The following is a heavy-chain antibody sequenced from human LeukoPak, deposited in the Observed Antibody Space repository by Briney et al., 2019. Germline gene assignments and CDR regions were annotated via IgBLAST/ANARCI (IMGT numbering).Heavy chain of an antibody. CDR2: IYHSGST. CDR1: GGSISGSSYY. Sequence: PSETLSLTCTVSGGSISGSSYYWGWTRQPPGKGLEWIGSIYHSGSTYYNPSLKSRVTISVDTSKNQFSLKLSSVTAADTAVYYCARVIDDSSGYPPAFDIWGQGTMVTVSS. V-gene: IGHV4-39*07. J-gene: IGHJ3*02. D-gene: IGHD3-22*01. CDR3: ARVIDDSSGYPPAFDI.